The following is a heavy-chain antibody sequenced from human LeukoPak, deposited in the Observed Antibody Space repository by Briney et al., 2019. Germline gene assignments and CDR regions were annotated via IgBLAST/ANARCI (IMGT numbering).Heavy chain of an antibody. CDR2: ISSSSSTI. J-gene: IGHJ6*02. CDR3: AKDRGFSSGWYNHLYYYYGMDV. CDR1: GFTFSSYS. V-gene: IGHV3-48*04. D-gene: IGHD6-19*01. Sequence: GGSLRLSCAASGFTFSSYSMNWVRQAPGKGLEWVSYISSSSSTIYYADSVKGRFTISRDNAKNSLYLQMNSLRAEDTALYYCAKDRGFSSGWYNHLYYYYGMDVWGQGTTVTVSS.